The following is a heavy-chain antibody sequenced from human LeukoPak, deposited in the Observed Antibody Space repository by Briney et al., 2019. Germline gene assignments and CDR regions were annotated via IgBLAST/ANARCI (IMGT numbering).Heavy chain of an antibody. CDR2: IYYSGST. CDR1: GGSFSGYY. D-gene: IGHD3-22*01. CDR3: ARHPTITMIFRRAFDI. J-gene: IGHJ3*02. Sequence: SETLSLTCAVYGGSFSGYYWSWIRQPPGKGLEWIGYIYYSGSTNYNPSLKSRVTISVDTSKNQFSLKLSSVTAADTAVYYCARHPTITMIFRRAFDIWGQGTMVTVSS. V-gene: IGHV4-59*08.